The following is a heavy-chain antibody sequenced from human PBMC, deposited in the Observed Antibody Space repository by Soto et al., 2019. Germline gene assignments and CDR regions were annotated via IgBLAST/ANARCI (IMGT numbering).Heavy chain of an antibody. CDR3: ANYYGSGSYRNWFDP. J-gene: IGHJ5*02. D-gene: IGHD3-10*01. Sequence: GGSLRLSCAASGVTFVDYAMHWVRQAPGKGLEWVSDISSSGGTIDYADSVKGGFTVSRDNAKNSLYLQMNSLRAEDTAVYYCANYYGSGSYRNWFDPWGQGALVTVSA. CDR1: GVTFVDYA. V-gene: IGHV3-9*01. CDR2: ISSSGGTI.